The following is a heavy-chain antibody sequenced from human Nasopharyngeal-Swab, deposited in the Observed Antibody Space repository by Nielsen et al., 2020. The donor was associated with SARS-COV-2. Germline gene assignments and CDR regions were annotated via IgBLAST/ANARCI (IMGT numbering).Heavy chain of an antibody. CDR2: INSDGSST. CDR1: GFTFSSYW. Sequence: GESLKISCAASGFTFSSYWMHWVRQAPGKGLVWVSRINSDGSSTSYADSVKGRFTISRDNAKNTLYLQMNSLRAEDTAVYYCAREPQLGEEDWFDPWGQRTLVTVSS. V-gene: IGHV3-74*01. CDR3: AREPQLGEEDWFDP. D-gene: IGHD7-27*01. J-gene: IGHJ5*02.